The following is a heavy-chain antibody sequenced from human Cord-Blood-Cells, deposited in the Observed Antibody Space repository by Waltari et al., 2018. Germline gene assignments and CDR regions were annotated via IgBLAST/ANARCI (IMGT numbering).Heavy chain of an antibody. V-gene: IGHV3-11*05. D-gene: IGHD1-1*01. J-gene: IGHJ4*02. Sequence: QVQLVESGGGLVKPGGSLRLSCSASGFTFSDHYMSWIRQAPGKGLEWDSYISSSSSYTNYADSVKGRFTISRDNAKNSLYLQMNSLRAEDTAVYYCARERGTGDFDYWGQGTLVTVSS. CDR3: ARERGTGDFDY. CDR2: ISSSSSYT. CDR1: GFTFSDHY.